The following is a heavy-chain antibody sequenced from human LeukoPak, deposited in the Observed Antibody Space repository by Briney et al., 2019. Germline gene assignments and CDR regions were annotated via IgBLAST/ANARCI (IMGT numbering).Heavy chain of an antibody. V-gene: IGHV3-30*02. CDR1: GFFFSSYG. Sequence: GGSLRLSCVASGFFFSSYGMHWVRQAPGKGLDWVAFKGRFTISRDNSKNTLYLQMNSLRAEDTAVYYCARERRGFDYWGQGTLVTVSS. D-gene: IGHD5-12*01. J-gene: IGHJ4*02. CDR3: ARERRGFDY.